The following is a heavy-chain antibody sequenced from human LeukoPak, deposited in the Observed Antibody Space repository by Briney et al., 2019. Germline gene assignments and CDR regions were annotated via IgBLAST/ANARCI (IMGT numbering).Heavy chain of an antibody. D-gene: IGHD2-2*01. CDR1: GGSIRSNNYY. CDR3: ARDQGVVVPYGMDV. J-gene: IGHJ6*02. CDR2: IYYSGST. V-gene: IGHV4-61*01. Sequence: SETLSLTCTVSGGSIRSNNYYWGWVRQPPGKGLEWIGYIYYSGSTNYNPSLKSRVTISVDTSKNQFSLKLSSVTAADTAVYYCARDQGVVVPYGMDVWGQGTTVTVSS.